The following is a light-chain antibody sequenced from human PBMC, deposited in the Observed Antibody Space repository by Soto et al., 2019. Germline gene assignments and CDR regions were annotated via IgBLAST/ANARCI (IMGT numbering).Light chain of an antibody. J-gene: IGLJ2*01. V-gene: IGLV1-40*01. CDR2: GNS. Sequence: QSVLTQPPSVAGGPGQRVPISCTGSSSNIWAGYDVHWYQQLPGTAPKLLIYGNSNRPSGVPDRFSGSKSGTSASLAITGLQAEDEADYYCQSYDSSLSAPVVFGGGTKLTVL. CDR3: QSYDSSLSAPVV. CDR1: SSNIWAGYD.